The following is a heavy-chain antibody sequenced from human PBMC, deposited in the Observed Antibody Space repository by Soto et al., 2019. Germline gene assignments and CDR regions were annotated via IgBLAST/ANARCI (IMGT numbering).Heavy chain of an antibody. CDR3: VRHEFGDPGVY. J-gene: IGHJ4*02. CDR1: GYTFTSYG. V-gene: IGHV1-18*01. Sequence: QVQLVQSGAEVKKPGASVKVSCKASGYTFTSYGISWVRQAPGQGLEWMGWISAYNGNTNYAQKPQGRVTMTTDTSTSTAYRVLRRLRSDDTAEYCCVRHEFGDPGVYWGQGTLVTVSS. D-gene: IGHD4-17*01. CDR2: ISAYNGNT.